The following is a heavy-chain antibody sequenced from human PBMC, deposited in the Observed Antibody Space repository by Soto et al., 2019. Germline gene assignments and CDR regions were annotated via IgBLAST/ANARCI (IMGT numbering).Heavy chain of an antibody. D-gene: IGHD1-26*01. Sequence: PSETLSLTCAVSGGSISSGGYSWSWIRQPPGKGLEWIGYIYHSGSTYYNPSLKSRVTISVDRSKNQFSLKLSSVTAADTAVYYCARVGGIEGATTHDYWSQGTLVTVSS. CDR3: ARVGGIEGATTHDY. V-gene: IGHV4-30-2*01. CDR1: GGSISSGGYS. J-gene: IGHJ4*02. CDR2: IYHSGST.